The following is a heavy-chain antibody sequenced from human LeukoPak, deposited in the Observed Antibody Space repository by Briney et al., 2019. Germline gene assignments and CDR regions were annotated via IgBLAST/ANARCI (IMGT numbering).Heavy chain of an antibody. J-gene: IGHJ4*02. CDR3: AKNRGSNVRGYDY. CDR2: ISGSGGST. Sequence: GGSLSLSCAASGFSFSSYAMSWVRQAPGKGLEWVSAISGSGGSTYYADSVKGRFTISRDNSKNTLYLQMNSLRAEDTAVYYCAKNRGSNVRGYDYWGQGTLVTVSS. D-gene: IGHD3-10*02. CDR1: GFSFSSYA. V-gene: IGHV3-23*01.